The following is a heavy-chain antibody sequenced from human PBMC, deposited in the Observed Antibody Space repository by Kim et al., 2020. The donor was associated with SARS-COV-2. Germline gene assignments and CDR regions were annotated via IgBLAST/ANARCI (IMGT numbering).Heavy chain of an antibody. CDR3: VRDRELQY. V-gene: IGHV4-59*01. Sequence: TGRTDYNPAQQSRVTRSVDTAKNQVSLKLNSVTAADTAVYYCVRDRELQYWGQGTLVTVSS. D-gene: IGHD3-10*01. CDR2: TGRT. J-gene: IGHJ4*02.